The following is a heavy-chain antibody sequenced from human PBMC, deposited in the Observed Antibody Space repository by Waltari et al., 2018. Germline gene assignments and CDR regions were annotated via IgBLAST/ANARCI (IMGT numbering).Heavy chain of an antibody. V-gene: IGHV4-38-2*01. CDR3: ARVGSSSGWYHASYFDY. CDR2: IYHSGST. D-gene: IGHD6-19*01. Sequence: QVQLQESGPGLVKPSETLSLTCAVSGSSISSGYYWGWLRQPPGKGLEWIGSIYHSGSTYYNPSLKSRVTISVDTSKNQFSLKLSSVTAADTAVYYCARVGSSSGWYHASYFDYWGQGTLVTVSS. J-gene: IGHJ4*02. CDR1: GSSISSGYY.